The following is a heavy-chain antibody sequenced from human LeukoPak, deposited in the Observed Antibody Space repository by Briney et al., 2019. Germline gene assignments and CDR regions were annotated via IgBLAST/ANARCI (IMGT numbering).Heavy chain of an antibody. J-gene: IGHJ3*02. CDR3: ARSDHNCWSGSYTFDI. D-gene: IGHD3-3*01. CDR1: GYSISSDKS. CDR2: IYHSGST. Sequence: SETLSLTCAVSGYSISSDKSWGWIRQPPGKGLEWIGSIYHSGSTYYNPSLKSRVTISVDTSKNQFSLKLSSVTAADTAVYYCARSDHNCWSGSYTFDIWVQGTMVTVSS. V-gene: IGHV4-38-2*01.